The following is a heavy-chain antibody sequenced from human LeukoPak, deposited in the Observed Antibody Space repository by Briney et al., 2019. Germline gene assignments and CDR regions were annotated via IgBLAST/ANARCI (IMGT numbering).Heavy chain of an antibody. D-gene: IGHD3-9*01. J-gene: IGHJ4*02. V-gene: IGHV1-18*01. CDR1: NYNFNSYG. CDR2: ISPYNGNT. Sequence: ASVKVSCNASNYNFNSYGISWVRQAPGQGLEWMGWISPYNGNTNYAQKVHDRFTMTADTSTNTVYMELRSLRSDDTAMYYCARKDSLMGFADYWGQGTLVTVSS. CDR3: ARKDSLMGFADY.